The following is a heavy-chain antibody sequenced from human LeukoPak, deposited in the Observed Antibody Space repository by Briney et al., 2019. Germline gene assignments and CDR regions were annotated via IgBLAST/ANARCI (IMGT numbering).Heavy chain of an antibody. J-gene: IGHJ4*02. V-gene: IGHV1-2*02. D-gene: IGHD3-3*01. CDR3: ARHTGSLYDFWSGYIDY. CDR1: GYIFTDYY. CDR2: IHPNSGGT. Sequence: ASVKVSCKTSGYIFTDYYIHWVRQAPGQGLEWVGWIHPNSGGTKYAQSFQGRVTMTRDTSISTAYMELRSLRSDDTAVYYCARHTGSLYDFWSGYIDYWGQGTLVTVSS.